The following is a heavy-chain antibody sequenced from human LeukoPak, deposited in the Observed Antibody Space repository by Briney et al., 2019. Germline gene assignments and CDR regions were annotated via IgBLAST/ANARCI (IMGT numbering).Heavy chain of an antibody. CDR1: GGSISSYY. J-gene: IGHJ6*02. CDR2: IYTSGST. D-gene: IGHD6-6*01. V-gene: IGHV4-4*07. CDR3: ARDTGQLVSYYYGMDV. Sequence: PSETLSLTCTVSGGSISSYYWSWIRQPAGKGLEWIGRIYTSGSTNYNPSLKSRVTMSVDTSKNQFSLKLSSVTAADTAVYYCARDTGQLVSYYYGMDVWGQGTTVTVSS.